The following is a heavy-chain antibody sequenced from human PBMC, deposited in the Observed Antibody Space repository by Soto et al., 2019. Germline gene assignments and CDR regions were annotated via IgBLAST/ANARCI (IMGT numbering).Heavy chain of an antibody. Sequence: GGSLRLSCTASGFTFSSYWMTWVRQAPGKGLEWVANIKEDGSEKYFVDSVRGRFTISRDNAKNSLYLQMNSLRAEDTAMYYCARDLTLWGQGTLVTVSS. CDR1: GFTFSSYW. V-gene: IGHV3-7*04. CDR2: IKEDGSEK. J-gene: IGHJ4*02. CDR3: ARDLTL.